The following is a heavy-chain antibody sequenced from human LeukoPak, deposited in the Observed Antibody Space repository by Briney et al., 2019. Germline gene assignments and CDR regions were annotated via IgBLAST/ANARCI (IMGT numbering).Heavy chain of an antibody. J-gene: IGHJ6*04. CDR3: ASEAAYYGMDV. CDR1: GGSISSYY. CDR2: IYYSGST. D-gene: IGHD6-13*01. Sequence: PSETLSPTRTVSGGSISSYYWGWIRQPPGKGLEWIGYIYYSGSTNYNPSLKSRVTISVDTSKNQFSLKLSSVTAADTAVYYCASEAAYYGMDVWGKGTTVTVSS. V-gene: IGHV4-59*01.